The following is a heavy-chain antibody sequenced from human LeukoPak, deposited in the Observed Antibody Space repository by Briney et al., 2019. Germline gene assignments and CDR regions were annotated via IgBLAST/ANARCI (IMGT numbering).Heavy chain of an antibody. CDR1: GYSISSGYY. J-gene: IGHJ6*03. CDR3: ARQGGSNSPYYYYYMDV. CDR2: IYHSGTT. Sequence: SETLSLTCAVSGYSISSGYYWGWFRQPPGKVPEWIGCIYHSGTTYYNPSLKSRVTISVDTSKNQFSLMISSVTAADTAVYYCARQGGSNSPYYYYYMDVWGKGTTVTVSS. D-gene: IGHD6-13*01. V-gene: IGHV4-38-2*01.